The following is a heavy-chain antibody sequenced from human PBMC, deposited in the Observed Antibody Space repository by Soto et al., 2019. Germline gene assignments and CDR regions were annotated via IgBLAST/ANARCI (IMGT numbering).Heavy chain of an antibody. J-gene: IGHJ6*02. Sequence: SETLSLTCSVSGGSISSSNWWSWVRQPPGKGLEWIGEIYHSGSTNYNPSLKSRVTISVDKSKNQFSLKLSSVTAADTAVYYCARVVPAEDYYYGMDVWGQGTTVTVSS. CDR3: ARVVPAEDYYYGMDV. CDR1: GGSISSSNW. D-gene: IGHD2-2*01. V-gene: IGHV4-4*02. CDR2: IYHSGST.